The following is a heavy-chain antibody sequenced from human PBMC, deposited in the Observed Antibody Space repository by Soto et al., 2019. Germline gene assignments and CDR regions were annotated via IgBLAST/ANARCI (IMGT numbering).Heavy chain of an antibody. Sequence: QAQLVQSGAEVKKPGASVKVSCRASGYTFTGYYMHWVRQAPGQGLEWMGWINPNSGGTNYAQNFQGWVTMTRDTSISTAYMELSRLRSDDTAVYYCARTHCSSTRCYVGSWDYWGQGTLVTVSS. CDR3: ARTHCSSTRCYVGSWDY. D-gene: IGHD2-2*01. J-gene: IGHJ4*02. V-gene: IGHV1-2*04. CDR1: GYTFTGYY. CDR2: INPNSGGT.